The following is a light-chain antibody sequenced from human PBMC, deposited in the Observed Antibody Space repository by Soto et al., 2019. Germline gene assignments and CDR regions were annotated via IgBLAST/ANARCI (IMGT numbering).Light chain of an antibody. CDR3: MQGTHWPWT. V-gene: IGKV2-30*01. Sequence: DVVMTQSPLSLPVTLGQPASISCRSSQSLVYSDGNTSLNCFQQRPGQSPRRLIYKVSNRYSGVTDRFSGSGSGTDFTLKISRVEAEDVGVYYCMQGTHWPWTFGQGTKVEIK. CDR2: KVS. J-gene: IGKJ1*01. CDR1: QSLVYSDGNTS.